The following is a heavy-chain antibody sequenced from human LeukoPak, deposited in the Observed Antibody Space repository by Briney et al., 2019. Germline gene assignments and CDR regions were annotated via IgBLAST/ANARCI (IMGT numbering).Heavy chain of an antibody. V-gene: IGHV3-23*01. CDR1: GFTFSSYA. Sequence: GGSLRLSCAASGFTFSSYAMSWVRQAPGKGLEWVSAISGSGGSTYYADSVKGRFTISRDNSKNTLYLQMNSLRAEDTAVYYRAKGRMRGDGIAAAGTDYWGQGTLVTVSS. CDR3: AKGRMRGDGIAAAGTDY. D-gene: IGHD6-13*01. CDR2: ISGSGGST. J-gene: IGHJ4*02.